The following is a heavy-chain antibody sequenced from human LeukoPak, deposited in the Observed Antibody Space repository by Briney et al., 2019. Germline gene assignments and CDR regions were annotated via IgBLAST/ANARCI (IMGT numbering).Heavy chain of an antibody. J-gene: IGHJ4*02. Sequence: SEALFLTCTVSGGSISGYYWSWIRQPPGKGLEWIGYIYYSGNTNYNPSLKSRVTISVDTSNNQFSLKLSSVTAADTAVYYCARNFGSSWYYFDYWGQGTLVTVSS. CDR1: GGSISGYY. V-gene: IGHV4-59*01. D-gene: IGHD6-13*01. CDR3: ARNFGSSWYYFDY. CDR2: IYYSGNT.